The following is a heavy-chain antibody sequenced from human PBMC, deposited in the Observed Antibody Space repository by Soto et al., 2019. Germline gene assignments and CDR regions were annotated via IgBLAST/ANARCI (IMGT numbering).Heavy chain of an antibody. CDR1: GGTFSTYT. V-gene: IGHV1-69*02. CDR2: IIPMLTWR. CDR3: SIGSSSAETFDV. J-gene: IGHJ3*01. Sequence: QVHLVQSGAEVKKPGSSVKVSCKAAGGTFSTYTLIWVLQATGQRLEWMGIIIPMLTWRNAAQKLQGRVTLTAAKSTSTAFMELTSLRSAATAVYYCSIGSSSAETFDVWGQGTMVTVSS. D-gene: IGHD6-6*01.